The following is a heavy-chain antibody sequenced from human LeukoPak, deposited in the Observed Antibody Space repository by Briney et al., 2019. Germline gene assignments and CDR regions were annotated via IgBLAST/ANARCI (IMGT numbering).Heavy chain of an antibody. D-gene: IGHD3-3*01. CDR3: ARSEGTSPDDYDFWSGYPDY. V-gene: IGHV1-46*01. CDR2: INPSGGST. J-gene: IGHJ4*02. Sequence: ASVKVSCKASGYTFTSYYMHWVRQAPGQGLEWMGIINPSGGSTSYAQKFQGRVTMTRDTSTSTVYMELSSLRSEDTAVHYCARSEGTSPDDYDFWSGYPDYWGQGTLVTVSS. CDR1: GYTFTSYY.